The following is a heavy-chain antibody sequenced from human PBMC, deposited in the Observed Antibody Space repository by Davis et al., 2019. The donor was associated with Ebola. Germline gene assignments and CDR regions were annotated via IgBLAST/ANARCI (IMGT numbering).Heavy chain of an antibody. Sequence: GESLKISCAASGFTFSSYAMHWVRQAPGKGLEWVAVISYDGSNKYYADSVKGRFTISRDNSKNTLYLQMNSLRAEDTAVYYCARDQHSSSWSSYYYGMDVWGQGTTVTVSS. CDR3: ARDQHSSSWSSYYYGMDV. CDR1: GFTFSSYA. J-gene: IGHJ6*02. D-gene: IGHD6-13*01. V-gene: IGHV3-30-3*01. CDR2: ISYDGSNK.